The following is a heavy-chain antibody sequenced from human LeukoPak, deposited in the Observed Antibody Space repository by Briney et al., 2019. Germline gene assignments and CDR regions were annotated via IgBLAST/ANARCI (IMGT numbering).Heavy chain of an antibody. V-gene: IGHV4-59*01. CDR3: ARGAVVSDYYYYYGMDV. J-gene: IGHJ6*02. CDR1: GGSISTYY. CDR2: IYYSGST. D-gene: IGHD4-23*01. Sequence: SETLSLTCTVSGGSISTYYWSRIRQPPGKGLEWIGYIYYSGSTNYNPSLKSRVTISVDTSKNQFPLKVSSVTAADTAVYYCARGAVVSDYYYYYGMDVWGQGTTVTVSS.